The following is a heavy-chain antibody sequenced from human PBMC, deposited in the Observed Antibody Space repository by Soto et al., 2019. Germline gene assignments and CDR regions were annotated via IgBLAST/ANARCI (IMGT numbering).Heavy chain of an antibody. V-gene: IGHV1-58*01. D-gene: IGHD3-3*01. CDR3: ARHRYDFWSGYWTYYYYGMDV. J-gene: IGHJ6*02. CDR2: IVVGSGNT. CDR1: GFTFTSSA. Sequence: SVKVSCKASGFTFTSSAVQWVRQARGQRLEWIGWIVVGSGNTNYAQKFQERVTITRDMSTSTAYLQWSSLKASDTAMYYCARHRYDFWSGYWTYYYYGMDVWGQGTTVTVSS.